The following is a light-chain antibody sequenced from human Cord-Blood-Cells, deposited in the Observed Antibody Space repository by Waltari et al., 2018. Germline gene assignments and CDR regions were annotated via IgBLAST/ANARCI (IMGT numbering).Light chain of an antibody. CDR1: SSDVGGYNY. CDR3: SSYTSSSTL. Sequence: QSALTQPASVSGSPGQSITISCTGTSSDVGGYNYVSWYQQHPGKAPKLIISDVSNQPTGVSKRFSGSKSGNTASLTISGLQAEDEADYYCSSYTSSSTLFGGGTKLTVL. CDR2: DVS. V-gene: IGLV2-14*01. J-gene: IGLJ2*01.